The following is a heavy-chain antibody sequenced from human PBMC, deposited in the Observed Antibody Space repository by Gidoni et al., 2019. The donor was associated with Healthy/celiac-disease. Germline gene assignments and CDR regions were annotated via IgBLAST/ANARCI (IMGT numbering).Heavy chain of an antibody. CDR2: ISSSSSYI. D-gene: IGHD3-9*01. Sequence: EVQLVESGGGLVKPGGSLRLSCAASGFTFSSYSMNWVRQAPGKGLEWVSSISSSSSYIYYADSVKGRFTISRDNAKNSLYLQMNSLRAEDTAVYYCAREVIDPSYYDILTGYYYHWFDPWGQGTLVTVSS. CDR1: GFTFSSYS. CDR3: AREVIDPSYYDILTGYYYHWFDP. J-gene: IGHJ5*02. V-gene: IGHV3-21*01.